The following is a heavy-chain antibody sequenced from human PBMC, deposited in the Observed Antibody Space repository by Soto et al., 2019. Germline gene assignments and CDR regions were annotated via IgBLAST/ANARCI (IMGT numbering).Heavy chain of an antibody. V-gene: IGHV3-23*01. CDR2: ISGSGGST. J-gene: IGHJ4*02. D-gene: IGHD2-15*01. CDR3: AKDMDIVVVVAAPDGGLWADY. CDR1: GFTFSSYA. Sequence: GGSLRLSCAASGFTFSSYAMSWVRQAPGKGLEWVSAISGSGGSTYYADSVKGRFTISRDNSKNTLYLQMNSLRAEDTAVYYCAKDMDIVVVVAAPDGGLWADYRGQGTLVTVSS.